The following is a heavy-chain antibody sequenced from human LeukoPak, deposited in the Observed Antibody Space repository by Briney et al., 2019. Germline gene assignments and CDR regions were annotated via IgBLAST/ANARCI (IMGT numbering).Heavy chain of an antibody. Sequence: PGGSLRLSCAASGFTFINAWMDWVRQAPGKGLEWVAVIWYDGSNKYYADSVKGRFTISRDNSKNTLYLQMNSLRAEDTAMHSCMTDGKYDISASCYAGIDDWGQGTLVTVSS. CDR1: GFTFINAW. J-gene: IGHJ4*02. CDR2: IWYDGSNK. V-gene: IGHV3-33*08. CDR3: MTDGKYDISASCYAGIDD. D-gene: IGHD2-2*01.